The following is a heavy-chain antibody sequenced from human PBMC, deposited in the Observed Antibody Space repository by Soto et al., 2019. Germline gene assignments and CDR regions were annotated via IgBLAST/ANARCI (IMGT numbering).Heavy chain of an antibody. CDR1: GGTFSSYA. CDR2: IIPIFGTA. Sequence: GASVKVSCKASGGTFSSYAISWVRQAPGQGLEWMGGIIPIFGTANYAQKFQGRVTITADESTSTAYMELSSLRSEDTAVYYCPTDHSEGVPAAMFDYWGQGTLVTVSS. J-gene: IGHJ4*02. V-gene: IGHV1-69*13. CDR3: PTDHSEGVPAAMFDY. D-gene: IGHD2-2*01.